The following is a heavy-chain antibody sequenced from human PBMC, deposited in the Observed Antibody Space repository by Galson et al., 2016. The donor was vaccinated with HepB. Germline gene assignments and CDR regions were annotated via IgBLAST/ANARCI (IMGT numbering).Heavy chain of an antibody. D-gene: IGHD5-18*01. CDR1: GFIFSTYG. J-gene: IGHJ3*02. Sequence: SLRLSCAASGFIFSTYGMHWVRQAPGKGLEWVAVISYDGNKKYYADSVIGRATIARDNSKNTVFLRVNSLRGEDTAVYYCAKPYGYSYGSYAFDIWGQGTMATVSS. CDR2: ISYDGNKK. CDR3: AKPYGYSYGSYAFDI. V-gene: IGHV3-30*18.